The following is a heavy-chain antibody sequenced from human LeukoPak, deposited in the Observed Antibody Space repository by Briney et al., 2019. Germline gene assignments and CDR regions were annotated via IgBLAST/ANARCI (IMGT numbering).Heavy chain of an antibody. CDR2: ISGSGGST. V-gene: IGHV3-23*01. CDR1: GFTFDDYA. D-gene: IGHD3-22*01. CDR3: AKDPLYYYDSSGYYRVNDAFDI. J-gene: IGHJ3*02. Sequence: GGSLRLSCAASGFTFDDYAMHWVRQAPGKGLEWVSAISGSGGSTYYADSVKGRFTISRDNSKNTLYLQMNSLRAEDTAVYYCAKDPLYYYDSSGYYRVNDAFDIWGQGTMVTVSS.